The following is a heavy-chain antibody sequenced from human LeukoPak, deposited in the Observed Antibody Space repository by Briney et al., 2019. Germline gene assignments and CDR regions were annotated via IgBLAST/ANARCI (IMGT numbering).Heavy chain of an antibody. CDR1: GYTFNIHG. Sequence: GGTLRLSCAASGYTFNIHGMNWVRQAPGKGPEWVSGIGPSGDKTYYADSVKGRFTISRDNSENTVYLQMNSQRVEDTALYYCAKDIDWLAFEDWGQGTLVTVSS. J-gene: IGHJ4*02. V-gene: IGHV3-23*01. CDR2: IGPSGDKT. D-gene: IGHD6-19*01. CDR3: AKDIDWLAFED.